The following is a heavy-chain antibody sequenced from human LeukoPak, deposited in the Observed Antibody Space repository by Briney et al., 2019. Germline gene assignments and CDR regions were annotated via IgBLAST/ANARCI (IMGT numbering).Heavy chain of an antibody. J-gene: IGHJ4*02. D-gene: IGHD5-24*01. CDR3: ARDIGGDGYSHFVY. CDR1: GLTVSSNH. CDR2: VYRDDRT. V-gene: IGHV3-53*01. Sequence: GGSLRLSCAASGLTVSSNHMNWVCQAPGKGLEWVSIVYRDDRTSYADSVKGGFTISRDNSKNTLYLQMNSLRTEDTAVYYCARDIGGDGYSHFVYRGERGIVSVSS.